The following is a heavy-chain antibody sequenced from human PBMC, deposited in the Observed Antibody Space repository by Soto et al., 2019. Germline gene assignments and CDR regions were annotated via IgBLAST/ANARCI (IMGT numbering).Heavy chain of an antibody. Sequence: PWGSLSLSCEASGFTFSSYSMKWVRQAPGKGLEWVSYISSSSSTIYYADSVKGRFTISRDNAKNSLYLQMNSLRDEDTAVYYCAREYIDYGDSAFDYWGQGTLVTVSS. CDR2: ISSSSSTI. J-gene: IGHJ4*02. D-gene: IGHD4-17*01. CDR1: GFTFSSYS. V-gene: IGHV3-48*02. CDR3: AREYIDYGDSAFDY.